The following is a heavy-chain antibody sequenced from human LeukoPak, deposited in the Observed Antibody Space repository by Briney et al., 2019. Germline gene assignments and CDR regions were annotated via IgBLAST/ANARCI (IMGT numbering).Heavy chain of an antibody. CDR3: ARRGVRWSFYYFDY. V-gene: IGHV5-51*01. D-gene: IGHD4-23*01. CDR2: FFPGDSDT. Sequence: GESLKISCKGPGYSFTSYCIGWVPQMPGKGLEWMGIFFPGDSDTRYSPSFQGQFTISADKSISTAYLQWSSLKTSDTATYYCARRGVRWSFYYFDYWGQGTLVTVSS. J-gene: IGHJ4*02. CDR1: GYSFTSYC.